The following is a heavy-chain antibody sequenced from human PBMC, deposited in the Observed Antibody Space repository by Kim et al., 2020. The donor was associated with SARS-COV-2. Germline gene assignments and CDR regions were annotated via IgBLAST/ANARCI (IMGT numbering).Heavy chain of an antibody. Sequence: GGSLRLSCAASGFTFRNYAMSWVRQAPGKGLEWVSAISGSGGSTYYADSVKGRFTISRDNSKNTLYLQMNSLRVEDTAVYFCAKDGSVYCSSTSCLNWSDSSGLGTLVTVSS. CDR2: ISGSGGST. D-gene: IGHD2-2*01. V-gene: IGHV3-23*01. J-gene: IGHJ5*01. CDR3: AKDGSVYCSSTSCLNWSDS. CDR1: GFTFRNYA.